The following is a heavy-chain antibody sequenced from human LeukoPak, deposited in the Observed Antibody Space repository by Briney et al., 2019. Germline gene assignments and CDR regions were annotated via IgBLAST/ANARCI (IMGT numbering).Heavy chain of an antibody. Sequence: GASVKVSCKASGGTFRSYSVNWVRQAPGQGLEWMGGIIPIFGSATYAQKFQGRVSITADESTSTAYMELSSLRSEDTALYYCARGNFGGGKRGWFDPWGQGTLVTVSS. J-gene: IGHJ5*02. CDR3: ARGNFGGGKRGWFDP. CDR1: GGTFRSYS. V-gene: IGHV1-69*13. CDR2: IIPIFGSA. D-gene: IGHD4-23*01.